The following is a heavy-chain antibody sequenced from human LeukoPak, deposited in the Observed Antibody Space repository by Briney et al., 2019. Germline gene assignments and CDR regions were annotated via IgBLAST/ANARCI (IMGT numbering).Heavy chain of an antibody. D-gene: IGHD3-3*01. V-gene: IGHV2-70*11. Sequence: SGPALVKAIQTLTLTCTFSGFSLSTSGMCVSWIRQPPGKALEWLARTDWDDDKYYSTSLKTRLTISKDTSKNQVVLTMTNMDPVDTATYYCARMDVTYYDFWSGYPIPPAWGQGTLVTVSS. CDR2: TDWDDDK. J-gene: IGHJ5*02. CDR1: GFSLSTSGMC. CDR3: ARMDVTYYDFWSGYPIPPA.